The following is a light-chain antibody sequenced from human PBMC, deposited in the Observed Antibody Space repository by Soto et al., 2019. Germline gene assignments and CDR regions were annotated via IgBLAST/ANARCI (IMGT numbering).Light chain of an antibody. CDR3: QVGETTNEHPI. V-gene: IGLV3-21*01. CDR2: YDF. Sequence: SYVLTQRPSVSVAPEKTARITCGGDNIGDKAVHWYQHRPVQAPVLVIYYDFERPSGIHERFSGSNSGNTATLIISRVEAGDEADYYGQVGETTNEHPIFGGGTKVTVL. J-gene: IGLJ2*01. CDR1: NIGDKA.